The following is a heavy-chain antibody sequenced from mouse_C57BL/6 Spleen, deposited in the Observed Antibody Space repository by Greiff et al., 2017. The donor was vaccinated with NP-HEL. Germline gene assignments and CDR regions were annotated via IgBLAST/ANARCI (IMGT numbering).Heavy chain of an antibody. D-gene: IGHD1-1*01. CDR3: ARKKDYCGSRDWYFDV. Sequence: QVQLQQPGAELVMPGASVKLSCKASGYTFTSYWMHWVKQRPGQGLEWVGEIDPSDSYTNYNQKFKGKSTLTVDNSSSTAYMKLSSLTSEDSAVDYCARKKDYCGSRDWYFDVWGTGTTVTVSS. CDR1: GYTFTSYW. V-gene: IGHV1-69*01. CDR2: IDPSDSYT. J-gene: IGHJ1*03.